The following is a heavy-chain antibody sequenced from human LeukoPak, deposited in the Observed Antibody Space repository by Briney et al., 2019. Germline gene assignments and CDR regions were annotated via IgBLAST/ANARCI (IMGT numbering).Heavy chain of an antibody. Sequence: MHGESLKISCKGSGYSFTSYCIACVRQMSGKGLEWMGIIYPGDSETRYSPSFQGQVTISVDKSINTAYLQWSSLRASDTAMYYCARSTSPYYSADFWGQGTLVAVSS. CDR1: GYSFTSYC. CDR2: IYPGDSET. V-gene: IGHV5-51*01. J-gene: IGHJ4*02. D-gene: IGHD3-22*01. CDR3: ARSTSPYYSADF.